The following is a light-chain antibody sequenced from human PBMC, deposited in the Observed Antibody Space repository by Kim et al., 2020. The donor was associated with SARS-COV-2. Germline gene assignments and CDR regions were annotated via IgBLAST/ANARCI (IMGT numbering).Light chain of an antibody. CDR1: SNNVGDQG. Sequence: QTAALTCIGNSNNVGDQGAAWLQQHQGHPPKLLFYRNNNRPSGISERLSASRSGNTDSLTITALQPEDEADYYCSAWDSSLSAWVLGGGTQLTVL. V-gene: IGLV10-54*01. CDR2: RNN. CDR3: SAWDSSLSAWV. J-gene: IGLJ3*02.